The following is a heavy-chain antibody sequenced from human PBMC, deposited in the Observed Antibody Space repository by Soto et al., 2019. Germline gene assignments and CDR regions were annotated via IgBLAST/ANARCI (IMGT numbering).Heavy chain of an antibody. CDR1: GGSVSSGSYY. CDR3: ARNYDFWSSPLDP. J-gene: IGHJ5*02. V-gene: IGHV4-61*01. CDR2: IYYSGST. D-gene: IGHD3-3*01. Sequence: SETLSLTCTVSGGSVSSGSYYWSWIRQPPGKGLEWIGYIYYSGSTNYNPSLKSRVTISVDTSKNQFSLKLSSVTAADTAVYYCARNYDFWSSPLDPWGQGTLVTVSS.